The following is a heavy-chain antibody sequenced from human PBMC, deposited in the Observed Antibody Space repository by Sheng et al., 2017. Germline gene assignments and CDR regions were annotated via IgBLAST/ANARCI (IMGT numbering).Heavy chain of an antibody. CDR3: ARGLYSSSWYRPPYMDV. Sequence: QLQLQESGPGLVKPSETLSLTCTVSGGSISSSSYYWGWIRQPPGKGLEWIGSIYYSGSTYYNPSLKSRVTISVDTSKNQFSLKLSSVTAADTAVYYCARGLYSSSWYRPPYMDVWGQGTTVTVSS. D-gene: IGHD6-13*01. CDR2: IYYSGST. V-gene: IGHV4-39*07. J-gene: IGHJ6*03. CDR1: GGSISSSSYY.